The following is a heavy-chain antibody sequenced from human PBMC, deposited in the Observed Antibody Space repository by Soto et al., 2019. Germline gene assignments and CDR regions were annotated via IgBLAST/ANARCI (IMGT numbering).Heavy chain of an antibody. J-gene: IGHJ3*01. CDR3: ARSRPQVSDFPGVIPWDALDV. D-gene: IGHD2-21*01. CDR2: VIPILGTT. V-gene: IGHV1-69*01. Sequence: QVQLVQSGAEMKKPGSSVRVSCKASGGALSSSGITWVRQAPGQGLEWVAGVIPILGTTKNAPKFQGRVTVSADASTSTAYKELSSLTSADTAVYFCARSRPQVSDFPGVIPWDALDVWGQGTLVTVSS. CDR1: GGALSSSG.